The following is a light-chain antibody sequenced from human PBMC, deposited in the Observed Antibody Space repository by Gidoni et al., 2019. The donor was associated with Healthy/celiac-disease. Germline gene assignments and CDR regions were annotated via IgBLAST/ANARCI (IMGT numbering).Light chain of an antibody. Sequence: DIQMTQSPSSLSASVGDRVTITCRASQSISVYLNWYQQKPGKAPKLLIYASSSLQSGVPSRFSGRASGTDFTLTISSLQPDDVATYYCQQSYRTRLTFGGGTKVEIK. CDR3: QQSYRTRLT. V-gene: IGKV1-39*01. J-gene: IGKJ4*01. CDR2: ASS. CDR1: QSISVY.